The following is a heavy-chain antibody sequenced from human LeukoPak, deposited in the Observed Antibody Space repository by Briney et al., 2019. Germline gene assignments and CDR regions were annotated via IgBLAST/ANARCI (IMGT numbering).Heavy chain of an antibody. J-gene: IGHJ4*02. V-gene: IGHV3-64*01. Sequence: GGSLRLSCAASGFTFSSYAMHWVRQAPGKGLEYVSAISSNGGSTYYANSVKGRFTISRDNSKNTLYLQMGSLRAEDMAVYYCARAGSMVRGLGIFGFDYWGQGTLVTVPS. D-gene: IGHD3-10*01. CDR3: ARAGSMVRGLGIFGFDY. CDR2: ISSNGGST. CDR1: GFTFSSYA.